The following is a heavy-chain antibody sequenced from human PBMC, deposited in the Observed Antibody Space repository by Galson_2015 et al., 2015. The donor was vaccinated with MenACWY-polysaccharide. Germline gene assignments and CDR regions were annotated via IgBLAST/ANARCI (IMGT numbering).Heavy chain of an antibody. CDR1: GPSINSGGYF. CDR3: AREPPYSGYTRKSLDI. Sequence: TLSLTCTVSGPSINSGGYFWSWIRQHPGKGLEWIGNIYYTALTDYNPSLRSRITISVDTSRSQFSLNLTSVTAADTAVYYCAREPPYSGYTRKSLDIWGQGTMVTVSA. D-gene: IGHD5-12*01. CDR2: IYYTALT. J-gene: IGHJ3*02. V-gene: IGHV4-31*03.